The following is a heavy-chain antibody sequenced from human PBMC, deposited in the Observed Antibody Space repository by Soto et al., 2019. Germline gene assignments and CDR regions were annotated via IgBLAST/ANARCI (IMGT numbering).Heavy chain of an antibody. CDR3: ARDILSSGYKHFYC. CDR1: GFIFGSYG. D-gene: IGHD6-19*01. V-gene: IGHV3-33*05. Sequence: GGSLRLSCGASGFIFGSYGMHWVRQAPGKGLEWVTFIKHDGSERYYADSVKGRFTISRDNFKNTLSLQMSSLRVEDTAVYYCARDILSSGYKHFYCCGQGTLVTVSS. J-gene: IGHJ4*01. CDR2: IKHDGSER.